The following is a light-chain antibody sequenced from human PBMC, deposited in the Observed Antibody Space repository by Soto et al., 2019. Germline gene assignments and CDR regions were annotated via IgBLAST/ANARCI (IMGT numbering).Light chain of an antibody. CDR3: SPYTSSSTLYV. J-gene: IGLJ1*01. CDR1: SSDVGGYNY. CDR2: DVS. V-gene: IGLV2-14*01. Sequence: QSVLTQPASVSGSPGQSITISCTGTSSDVGGYNYVSWYQQHPGKAPNLMIYDVSNRPSGVSNRFSGSKSSNTASLNISGLQAEDEADYYCSPYTSSSTLYVFGTGTKLTVL.